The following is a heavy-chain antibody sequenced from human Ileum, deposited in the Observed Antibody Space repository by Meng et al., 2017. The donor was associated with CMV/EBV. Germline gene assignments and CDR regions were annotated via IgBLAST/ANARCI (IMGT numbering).Heavy chain of an antibody. CDR1: GFTFDDYA. CDR3: AKGGNSSSSHDY. Sequence: SLKISCAASGFTFDDYAMHWVRQAPGKGLEWVSGISWNNGSIGYADSVKGRFTISRDNAQNSLYLQMNSLRAEDTALYYCAKGGNSSSSHDYWGQGTRVTCCS. CDR2: ISWNNGSI. D-gene: IGHD6-6*01. V-gene: IGHV3-9*01. J-gene: IGHJ4*02.